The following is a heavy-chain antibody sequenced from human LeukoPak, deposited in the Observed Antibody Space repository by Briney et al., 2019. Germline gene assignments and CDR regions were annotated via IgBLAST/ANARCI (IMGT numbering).Heavy chain of an antibody. CDR1: GGTFSSYA. CDR3: ARDHTGDYYDSSGYIY. D-gene: IGHD3-22*01. CDR2: IIPIFGTA. Sequence: SVTVSCKASGGTFSSYAISWVRQAPGQGLEWMGGIIPIFGTANYAQKFQGRVTITADESTSTAYMELSSLRSEDTAVYYCARDHTGDYYDSSGYIYWGQGTLVTVSS. J-gene: IGHJ4*02. V-gene: IGHV1-69*13.